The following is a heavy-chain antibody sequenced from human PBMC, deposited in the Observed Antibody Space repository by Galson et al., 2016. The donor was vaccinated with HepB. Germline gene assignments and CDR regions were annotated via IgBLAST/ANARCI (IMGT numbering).Heavy chain of an antibody. CDR2: ISGSAGST. V-gene: IGHV3-23*01. CDR1: GFSFSDYA. Sequence: SLRLSCAASGFSFSDYAMSWVRQAPGKGLEWVAAISGSAGSTFYADSVQGRFTISRDNSDNTFYLQMNTLRAEDTAVYYCAKDIGVTRPRGFDSWGQGVPVSVSS. CDR3: AKDIGVTRPRGFDS. J-gene: IGHJ4*02. D-gene: IGHD2-2*01.